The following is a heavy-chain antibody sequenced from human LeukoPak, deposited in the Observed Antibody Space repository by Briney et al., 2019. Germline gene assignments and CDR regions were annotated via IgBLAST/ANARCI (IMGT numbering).Heavy chain of an antibody. CDR2: IYYSGST. V-gene: IGHV4-39*07. D-gene: IGHD3-10*01. J-gene: IGHJ6*02. Sequence: SETLSLTCTVSGGSISSSSYYWGWIRQPPGKGLEWIGSIYYSGSTYYNPSLKSRVTISVDTSKNQFSLKLSSVTAADTAVYYCARGTSYGSGTLGGMDVWGQGTTVTVSS. CDR3: ARGTSYGSGTLGGMDV. CDR1: GGSISSSSYY.